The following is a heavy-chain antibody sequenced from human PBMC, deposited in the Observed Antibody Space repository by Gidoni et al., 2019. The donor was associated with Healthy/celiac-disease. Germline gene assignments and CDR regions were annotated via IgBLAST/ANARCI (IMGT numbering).Heavy chain of an antibody. Sequence: EVQLVQSGAAVNKHGESLKISCKGSGYSFTSYWIGWVRQMPGKGLEWMVIIYPGDSDTRYRPSFQGQVTISADKSISTAYLQWSSLKASDTAMYYCARRRGIAARPSYYGMDVWGQGTTVTVSS. CDR3: ARRRGIAARPSYYGMDV. V-gene: IGHV5-51*01. D-gene: IGHD6-6*01. CDR2: IYPGDSDT. J-gene: IGHJ6*02. CDR1: GYSFTSYW.